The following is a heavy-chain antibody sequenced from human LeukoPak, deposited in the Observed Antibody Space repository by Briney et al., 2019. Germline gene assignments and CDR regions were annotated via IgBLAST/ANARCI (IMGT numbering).Heavy chain of an antibody. D-gene: IGHD3-10*01. V-gene: IGHV3-30*04. CDR2: ISYDGSNK. J-gene: IGHJ4*02. Sequence: PGGALRLSCAASGFTFSSYAMHWVRPAPGKGLEWVAVISYDGSNKYYADSVKGRFTISRDNSKNTLYLQMNSMRAEDTAVYYCARGDGWFGESRGDYWGQGTLVTVSS. CDR1: GFTFSSYA. CDR3: ARGDGWFGESRGDY.